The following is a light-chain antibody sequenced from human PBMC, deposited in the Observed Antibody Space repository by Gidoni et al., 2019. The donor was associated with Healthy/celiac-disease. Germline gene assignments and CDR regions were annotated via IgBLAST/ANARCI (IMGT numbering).Light chain of an antibody. Sequence: EIELTQSPGTLSLSPGERATLSCRASQSVSSSYLAWYQQNPGQAPRLLIYGASSRATGIPDRFSGSGSGTDFTLTISRLEPEDFAVYYCQQYGSSHTFGGGTQVEIK. CDR1: QSVSSSY. V-gene: IGKV3-20*01. J-gene: IGKJ4*01. CDR2: GAS. CDR3: QQYGSSHT.